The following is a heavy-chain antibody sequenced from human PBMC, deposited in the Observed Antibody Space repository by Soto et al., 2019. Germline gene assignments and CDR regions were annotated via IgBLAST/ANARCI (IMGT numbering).Heavy chain of an antibody. CDR3: ARDLVDTAMVYYFDY. D-gene: IGHD5-18*01. V-gene: IGHV1-18*01. Sequence: ASVKVSCKASGYTFTSYGISWVRQAPGQGLEWMGWISAYNGNTNYAQKLQGRVTMTTDTSTSTAYMELRSLRSDDTAVYYCARDLVDTAMVYYFDYWGQGTLVTVSS. J-gene: IGHJ4*02. CDR2: ISAYNGNT. CDR1: GYTFTSYG.